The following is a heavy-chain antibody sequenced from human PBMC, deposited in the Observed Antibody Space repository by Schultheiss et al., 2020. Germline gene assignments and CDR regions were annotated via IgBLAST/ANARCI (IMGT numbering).Heavy chain of an antibody. CDR2: ISSSSSTI. J-gene: IGHJ3*02. Sequence: GRSLRLSCAASGFTFSSYRMNWVRQAPGKGLEWVSYISSSSSTIYYADSVKGRFTISRDNAKNSLYLQMNSLRAEDTAVYYCAKDMRRATVTTGFGDAFDIWGQGTMVTVSS. CDR3: AKDMRRATVTTGFGDAFDI. D-gene: IGHD4-17*01. V-gene: IGHV3-48*04. CDR1: GFTFSSYR.